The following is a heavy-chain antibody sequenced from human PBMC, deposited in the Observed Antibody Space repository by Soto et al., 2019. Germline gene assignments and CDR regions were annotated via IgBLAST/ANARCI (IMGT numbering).Heavy chain of an antibody. CDR2: ISSSSSSI. D-gene: IGHD3-3*01. CDR1: GFIFSSYG. J-gene: IGHJ5*02. V-gene: IGHV3-48*01. Sequence: EVQLVESGGGLVQPGGSLRLSCAASGFIFSSYGMNWVRQAPGKGLEWVSYISSSSSSIYYADSVKGRFTISRDNAKNSLYLQMNSLRAEDTAVYHCARDFTIFGVVPSWLDPWGQGTLVTVSS. CDR3: ARDFTIFGVVPSWLDP.